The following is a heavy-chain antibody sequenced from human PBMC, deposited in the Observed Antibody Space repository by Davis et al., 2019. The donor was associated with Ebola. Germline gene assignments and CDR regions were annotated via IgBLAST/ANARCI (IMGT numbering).Heavy chain of an antibody. CDR1: GFTFSSYW. D-gene: IGHD2-2*01. J-gene: IGHJ4*02. Sequence: PGGSLRLSCAASGFTFSSYWMSWVRQAPGKGLEWVANIKQDGSEKYYVDSVKGRFTISRDNAKNSLYLQMNSLRAEDTAVYYCARDFRYGMGYCSSTSCYGFDYWGQGTLVTVSS. CDR3: ARDFRYGMGYCSSTSCYGFDY. V-gene: IGHV3-7*03. CDR2: IKQDGSEK.